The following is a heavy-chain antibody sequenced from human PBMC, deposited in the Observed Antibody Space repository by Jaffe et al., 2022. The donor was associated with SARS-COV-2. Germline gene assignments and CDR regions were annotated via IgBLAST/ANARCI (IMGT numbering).Heavy chain of an antibody. CDR3: ARRAGRVARGGLFGHRGFLFYFDS. V-gene: IGHV4-34*01. CDR1: DGSFSDYY. J-gene: IGHJ4*02. CDR2: VYHTGRM. D-gene: IGHD2-15*01. Sequence: QVQLQQWGSGLLKPSETLSLTCTVSDGSFSDYYWSWIRQSPGKGLEWIGEVYHTGRMNYNPSLKSRATIALGSSKTRLSLSLSSVTAADTAVYYCARRAGRVARGGLFGHRGFLFYFDSWGQGAAVTVSS.